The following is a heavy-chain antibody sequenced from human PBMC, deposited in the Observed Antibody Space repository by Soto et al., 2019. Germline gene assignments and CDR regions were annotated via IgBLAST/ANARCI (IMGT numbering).Heavy chain of an antibody. Sequence: GGSLRLSCAASGFTFSSYWMHWVRQAPGKGLVWVSRINSGGSWTSYADSVKGRFTVSRDNANNNLYLQMNSLIAEDTAVYYCARSRYGGWSDYGGQGTLVTVSS. V-gene: IGHV3-74*01. J-gene: IGHJ4*02. CDR2: INSGGSWT. D-gene: IGHD6-19*01. CDR3: ARSRYGGWSDY. CDR1: GFTFSSYW.